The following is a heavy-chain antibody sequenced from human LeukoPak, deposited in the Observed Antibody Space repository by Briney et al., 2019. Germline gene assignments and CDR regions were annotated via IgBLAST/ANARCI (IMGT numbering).Heavy chain of an antibody. CDR1: GGSFSGYY. J-gene: IGHJ4*02. CDR3: ARSTGSEWELMAFDY. Sequence: PSETLSLTCAVYGGSFSGYYWSWIRQPPGKGLEWIGYIYYSGSTYYNPSLKSRVTISVDTSKNQFSLKLSSVTAADTAVYYCARSTGSEWELMAFDYWGQGTLVTVSS. D-gene: IGHD1-26*01. CDR2: IYYSGST. V-gene: IGHV4-30-4*08.